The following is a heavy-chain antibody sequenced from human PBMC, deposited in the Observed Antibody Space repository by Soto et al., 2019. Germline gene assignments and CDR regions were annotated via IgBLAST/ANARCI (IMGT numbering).Heavy chain of an antibody. D-gene: IGHD3-3*01. CDR1: GGTFSSYA. CDR2: IIPIFGTA. J-gene: IGHJ6*02. Sequence: QVQLVQSGAEVKKPGSSVKVSCKASGGTFSSYAISWVRQAPGQGLEWMGGIIPIFGTANYAQKFQGRVTITADESTSTAYMELSSLRSEDTAVSYCAGIFGVVMPQTRHYGMDVWGQGTTVTVSS. CDR3: AGIFGVVMPQTRHYGMDV. V-gene: IGHV1-69*01.